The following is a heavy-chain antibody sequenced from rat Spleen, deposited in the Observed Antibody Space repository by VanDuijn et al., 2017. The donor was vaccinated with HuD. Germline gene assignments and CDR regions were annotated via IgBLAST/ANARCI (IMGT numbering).Heavy chain of an antibody. D-gene: IGHD3-2*01. Sequence: EVQLVESGGGLVQPGRSMKLSCAASGFTFSSFPMAWVRQAPTKGLEWVATISTSGGSTYYRDSVKGRFTVSRDNAKSTLYLQMDSLRSEDTATYYCARPLQYFDYWGQGVMVTVSS. V-gene: IGHV5-46*01. J-gene: IGHJ2*01. CDR2: ISTSGGST. CDR1: GFTFSSFP. CDR3: ARPLQYFDY.